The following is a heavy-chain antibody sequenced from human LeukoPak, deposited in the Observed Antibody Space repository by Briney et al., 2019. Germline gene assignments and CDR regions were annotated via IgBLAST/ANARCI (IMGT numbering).Heavy chain of an antibody. Sequence: HPGGSLRLSCTASGFTFSSYAMSWVRQAPGKGLEWVSAISGSGGSTYYADSVKGRFTISRDNSKNTLYLQMNSLRAEDTAVYYCAKDRGYSYGIFDYWGQGTLVTVSS. CDR3: AKDRGYSYGIFDY. J-gene: IGHJ4*02. CDR1: GFTFSSYA. D-gene: IGHD5-18*01. CDR2: ISGSGGST. V-gene: IGHV3-23*01.